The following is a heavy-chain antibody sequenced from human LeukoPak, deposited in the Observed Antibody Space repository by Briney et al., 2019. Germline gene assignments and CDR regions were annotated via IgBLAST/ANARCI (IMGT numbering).Heavy chain of an antibody. CDR2: INHSGST. CDR1: GGSFSGYY. V-gene: IGHV4-34*01. CDR3: ARGDNWKRQIGY. J-gene: IGHJ4*02. D-gene: IGHD1-1*01. Sequence: PSETLSLTCAVYGGSFSGYYWSWIRQPPGKGLEWIGEINHSGSTNYNPSLKSRVTISVDTSKNQFSLKLSSVTAADTAVYYCARGDNWKRQIGYWGQGTLVTVSS.